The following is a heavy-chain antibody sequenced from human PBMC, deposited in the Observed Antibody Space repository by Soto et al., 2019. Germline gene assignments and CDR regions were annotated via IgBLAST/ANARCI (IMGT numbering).Heavy chain of an antibody. D-gene: IGHD3-16*02. CDR1: GGVFRRYA. J-gene: IGHJ6*02. CDR3: ARSDGGSYHSNHRYYYALDV. V-gene: IGHV1-69*13. Sequence: SVKVSCKVSGGVFRRYAISWVRQAPGQGLEWLGGIVPIFGTTNYAQKFQGRVTIVADESTSTAYMDLSSLRSDDTAVYYCARSDGGSYHSNHRYYYALDVWGQGTTVTVSS. CDR2: IVPIFGTT.